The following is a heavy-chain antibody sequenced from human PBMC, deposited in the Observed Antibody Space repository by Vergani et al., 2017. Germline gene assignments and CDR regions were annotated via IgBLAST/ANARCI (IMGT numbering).Heavy chain of an antibody. CDR1: GYSLTELS. J-gene: IGHJ5*02. Sequence: QVQLVQSGAEVREPGASVKVSCQVSGYSLTELSLHWVRQAPGKGLEWRGGFDPEDGKSIYAANFQGIVTMTEDASTDKCYMELSSLRSEDTAIYYCTVAGGAPLRLDTWGQGTLVTVSS. CDR2: FDPEDGKS. V-gene: IGHV1-24*01. CDR3: TVAGGAPLRLDT. D-gene: IGHD1-26*01.